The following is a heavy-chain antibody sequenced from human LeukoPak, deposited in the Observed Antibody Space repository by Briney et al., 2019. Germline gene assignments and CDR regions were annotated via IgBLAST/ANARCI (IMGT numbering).Heavy chain of an antibody. J-gene: IGHJ4*02. CDR1: GYTFTSYG. V-gene: IGHV1-18*01. CDR3: ARDTGPSKYYYDSSGYYDDY. Sequence: ASVKVSCKASGYTFTSYGISWVRQAPGQGLERMGWISAYNGNTNYAQKLQGRVTMTTDTSTSTAYMELRSLRSDDTAVYYCARDTGPSKYYYDSSGYYDDYWGQGTLVTVSS. D-gene: IGHD3-22*01. CDR2: ISAYNGNT.